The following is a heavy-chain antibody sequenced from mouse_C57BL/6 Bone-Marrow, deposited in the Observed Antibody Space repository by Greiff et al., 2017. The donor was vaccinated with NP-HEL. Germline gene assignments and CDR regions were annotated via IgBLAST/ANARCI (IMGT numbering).Heavy chain of an antibody. CDR3: ARSYRYFDV. CDR1: GYTFTDYY. CDR2: IYPGSGNT. Sequence: LQESGAELVRPGASVKLSCKASGYTFTDYYINWVKQRPGQGLEWIARIYPGSGNTYYNEKFKGKATLTAEKSSSTAYMQLSSLTSEDSAVYFCARSYRYFDVWGTGTTVTVSS. V-gene: IGHV1-76*01. J-gene: IGHJ1*03.